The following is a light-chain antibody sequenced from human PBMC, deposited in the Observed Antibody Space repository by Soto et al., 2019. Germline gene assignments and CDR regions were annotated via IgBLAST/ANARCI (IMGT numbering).Light chain of an antibody. J-gene: IGLJ1*01. Sequence: QAVVTQPPSASGTPGQRVTISCSGSSSNIGSNTVSWYQQLPGTAPKLLIYTNIQRPSGVPDRFSGSKSGTSASLAVSGLQSEDEADYYCAAWDDSLNGYVFGTGTKLTVL. CDR2: TNI. CDR3: AAWDDSLNGYV. V-gene: IGLV1-44*01. CDR1: SSNIGSNT.